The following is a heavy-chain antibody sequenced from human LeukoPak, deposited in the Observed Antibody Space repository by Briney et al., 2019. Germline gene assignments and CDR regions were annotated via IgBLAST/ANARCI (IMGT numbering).Heavy chain of an antibody. CDR1: GGSFSGYY. J-gene: IGHJ4*02. CDR3: ARGRGLRRNFDY. V-gene: IGHV4-34*01. CDR2: INHSGST. D-gene: IGHD5-12*01. Sequence: KPSETLSLTCAVYGGSFSGYYWSWIRQPPGKGLEWIGEINHSGSTNYNPSLKSRVTISVDTSKNQFSLKLSSVTAADTAVYYCARGRGLRRNFDYWGQGTLVTVSS.